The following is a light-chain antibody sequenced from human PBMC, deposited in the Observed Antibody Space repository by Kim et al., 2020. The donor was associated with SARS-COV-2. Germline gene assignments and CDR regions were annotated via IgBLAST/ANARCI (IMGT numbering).Light chain of an antibody. J-gene: IGKJ4*01. CDR2: AAS. V-gene: IGKV3-15*01. CDR1: QSVSGN. Sequence: EILVTHSPAALSVSPGERATLSCRASQSVSGNLAWYQQKPGQSPRLLIYAASTRATGIPARFGGGGSGTEFTLTISSLQSEDFAIYYCQQYNKWPLTFGGGTKVDIK. CDR3: QQYNKWPLT.